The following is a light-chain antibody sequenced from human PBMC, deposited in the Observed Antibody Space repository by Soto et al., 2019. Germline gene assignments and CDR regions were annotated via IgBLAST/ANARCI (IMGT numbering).Light chain of an antibody. CDR1: SSDVGTYNY. V-gene: IGLV2-11*01. Sequence: QSVLTQPRSVSGPPGQSVSISCSGTSSDVGTYNYVSWYQQHPGKAPKLMIYDVSKRPSGVPDRFSGSKSGNTASLTISGLQAEDEADYYCSSYTSSITLVFGGGTKLTVL. CDR2: DVS. CDR3: SSYTSSITLV. J-gene: IGLJ3*02.